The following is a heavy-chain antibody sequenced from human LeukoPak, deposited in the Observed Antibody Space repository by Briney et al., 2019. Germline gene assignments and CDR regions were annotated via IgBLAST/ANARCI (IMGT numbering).Heavy chain of an antibody. CDR1: GYTPTELS. J-gene: IGHJ4*02. Sequence: ASVKVSCKVSGYTPTELSMHWVRQAPGKGLEWMGGFDTEDGETIYAQKLQGRVTMTEDTSTDTAYIELSSLRAEDTAVYYCATDGPGELLPRPVDYWGQGTLVTVSS. D-gene: IGHD3-10*01. CDR3: ATDGPGELLPRPVDY. V-gene: IGHV1-24*01. CDR2: FDTEDGET.